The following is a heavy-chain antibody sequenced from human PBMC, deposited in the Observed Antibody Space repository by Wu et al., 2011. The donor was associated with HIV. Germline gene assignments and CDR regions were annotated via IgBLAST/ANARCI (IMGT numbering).Heavy chain of an antibody. CDR1: GYTFTSYG. Sequence: QVQLVQSGAEVKKPGASVKVSCKASGYTFTSYGISWVRQAPGQGLEWMGWISAYNGNTNYAQKLQGRVTMTTDTSTSTAYMELRSLRSDDTAVYYCARESAWLRSSVYYYYYGMDVWGQGTTVTVSS. CDR3: ARESAWLRSSVYYYYYGMDV. V-gene: IGHV1-18*01. D-gene: IGHD5-12*01. CDR2: ISAYNGNT. J-gene: IGHJ6*02.